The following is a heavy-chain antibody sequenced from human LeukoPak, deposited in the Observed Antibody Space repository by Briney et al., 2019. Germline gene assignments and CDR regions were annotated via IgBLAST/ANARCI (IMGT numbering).Heavy chain of an antibody. V-gene: IGHV1-2*02. J-gene: IGHJ2*01. CDR3: AREESDDSNGYYLELRYFDL. CDR1: GYTFTGDY. D-gene: IGHD3-22*01. CDR2: INPNSGGT. Sequence: ASVKVSCKASGYTFTGDYMHWVRQAPGQGLEWMGWINPNSGGTKYAQKFQGRVTMSRDTSISTAYMELSRLRSDDTAVYYCAREESDDSNGYYLELRYFDLWGRGTLVTVSS.